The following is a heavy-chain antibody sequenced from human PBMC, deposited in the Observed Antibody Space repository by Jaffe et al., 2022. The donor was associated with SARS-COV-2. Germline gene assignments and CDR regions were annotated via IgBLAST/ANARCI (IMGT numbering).Heavy chain of an antibody. J-gene: IGHJ5*02. D-gene: IGHD3-3*01. Sequence: QVQLQESGPGLVKPSETLSLTCTVSGGSISSYYWSWIRQPPGKGLEWIGYIYYSGSTNYNPSLKSRVTISVDTSKNQFSLKLSSVTAADTAVYYCATGLEDHLVFDPWGQGTLVTVSS. V-gene: IGHV4-59*08. CDR2: IYYSGST. CDR1: GGSISSYY. CDR3: ATGLEDHLVFDP.